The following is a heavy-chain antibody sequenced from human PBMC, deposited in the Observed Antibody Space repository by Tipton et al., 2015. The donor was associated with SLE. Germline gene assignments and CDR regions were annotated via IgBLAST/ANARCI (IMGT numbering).Heavy chain of an antibody. CDR1: GGSISSSSYY. CDR2: IYYSGST. V-gene: IGHV4-39*07. Sequence: TLSLTCTVSGGSISSSSYYWGWIRQPPGKGLEWIGSIYYSGSTYYNPSLKSRVTISVDTSKNQFSLKLSSVTAADTAVYYCATWRGYDFWTGYSPYYFDYWGQGTLVTASS. CDR3: ATWRGYDFWTGYSPYYFDY. J-gene: IGHJ4*02. D-gene: IGHD3-3*01.